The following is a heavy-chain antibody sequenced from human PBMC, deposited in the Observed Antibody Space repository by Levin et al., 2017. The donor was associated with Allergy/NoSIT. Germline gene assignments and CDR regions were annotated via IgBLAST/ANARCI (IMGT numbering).Heavy chain of an antibody. J-gene: IGHJ4*02. Sequence: GGSLRLSCAASGFTFSGYSMNWVRQAPGKGLEWISYISNSGTTTSYADSVKGRFTIPRDNAKSSLFLQMNSLRAEDTAVYFCATAAAFVLSHDYWGQGTLVTVSS. D-gene: IGHD6-13*01. CDR2: ISNSGTTT. CDR3: ATAAAFVLSHDY. CDR1: GFTFSGYS. V-gene: IGHV3-48*01.